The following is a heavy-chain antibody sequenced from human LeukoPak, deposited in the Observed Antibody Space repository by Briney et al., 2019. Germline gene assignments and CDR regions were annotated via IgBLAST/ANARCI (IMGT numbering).Heavy chain of an antibody. CDR1: VLTFSSYL. CDR2: IKQYGSEK. CDR3: ATDVAGPPQGAFDI. Sequence: PGGSLRLSCAASVLTFSSYLMSLVPQAPGRGLEWVSNIKQYGSEKHYVHSVTGRFTISTDNTKNSLYLQMNSLRADDTAVYYCATDVAGPPQGAFDIWGQGQMVTVSS. V-gene: IGHV3-7*01. J-gene: IGHJ3*02.